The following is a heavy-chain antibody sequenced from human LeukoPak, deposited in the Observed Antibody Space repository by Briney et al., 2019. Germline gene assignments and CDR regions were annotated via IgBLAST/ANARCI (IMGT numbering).Heavy chain of an antibody. J-gene: IGHJ3*02. Sequence: GGSLRLSCAASGFRFSYHDMHWVRQAPGKGLEFVSSIGAAGAHTFYADSVKGRFTISRDNFQSTMYRQMDGLRPEDSAVYYCARELGGTKTGGFDIWGQGTVVTVSS. CDR1: GFRFSYHD. V-gene: IGHV3-64*02. CDR2: IGAAGAHT. CDR3: ARELGGTKTGGFDI. D-gene: IGHD1-14*01.